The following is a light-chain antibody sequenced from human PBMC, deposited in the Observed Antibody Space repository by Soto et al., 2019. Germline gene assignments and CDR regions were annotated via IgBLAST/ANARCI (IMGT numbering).Light chain of an antibody. CDR1: QGISSY. V-gene: IGKV1-8*01. CDR3: QEYYSYPRT. Sequence: AIRMTQSPSSLSSSTGDTVTITCRASQGISSYLAWYQQKPGKAPKLLIYAASTLQSGVPSRFSVRGSGTDFTLTISCLQAEDFATYYCQEYYSYPRTFGQGTKLEIK. J-gene: IGKJ2*01. CDR2: AAS.